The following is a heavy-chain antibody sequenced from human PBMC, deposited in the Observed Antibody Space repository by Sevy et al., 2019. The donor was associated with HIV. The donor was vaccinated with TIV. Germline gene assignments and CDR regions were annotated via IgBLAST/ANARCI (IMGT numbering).Heavy chain of an antibody. V-gene: IGHV1-18*01. J-gene: IGHJ4*02. CDR2: ISPHNGDT. CDR1: GYTFSTYR. CDR3: ARAYCSGGRCYSLAY. Sequence: ASVKVSCKISGYTFSTYRITWVRQAPGQGLEWMGWISPHNGDTNYGEKLQDRITMITDTSTNTAFMELTSLRSDDTAVYYCARAYCSGGRCYSLAYWGQGTLVTVSS. D-gene: IGHD2-15*01.